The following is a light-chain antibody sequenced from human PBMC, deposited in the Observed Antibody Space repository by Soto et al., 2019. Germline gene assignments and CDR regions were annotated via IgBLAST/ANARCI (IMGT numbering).Light chain of an antibody. Sequence: LTQPRSMCGSPGQSGAISCTGTSSDVGRFNYVSWYQEPPDKAPKLMIYDVTKRPSGVPDRFSGSKSGNTASLTISGLQAEDEADYYCCSYAGSPYVFGTGTKVTVL. V-gene: IGLV2-11*02. J-gene: IGLJ1*01. CDR1: SSDVGRFNY. CDR2: DVT. CDR3: CSYAGSPYV.